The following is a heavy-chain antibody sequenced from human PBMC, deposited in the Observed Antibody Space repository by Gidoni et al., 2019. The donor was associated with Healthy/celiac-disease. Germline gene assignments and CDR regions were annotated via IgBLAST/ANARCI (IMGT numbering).Heavy chain of an antibody. D-gene: IGHD4-17*01. V-gene: IGHV1-3*01. Sequence: KFQGRVTITRDTSASTAYMELSSLRSEDTAVYYCARALGYGDYYFDYWGQGTLVTVSS. J-gene: IGHJ4*02. CDR3: ARALGYGDYYFDY.